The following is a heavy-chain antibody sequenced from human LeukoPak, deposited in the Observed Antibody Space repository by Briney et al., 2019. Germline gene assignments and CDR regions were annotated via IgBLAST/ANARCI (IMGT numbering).Heavy chain of an antibody. CDR3: ASSAPRGTVTTFDP. J-gene: IGHJ5*02. CDR2: IIPIFGTA. Sequence: GASVKVSCKASGGTFSSYAISWVRQAPGQGLEWMGGIIPIFGTANYAQKFQGRVTITADKSTSTAYMELSSLRSEDTAVYYCASSAPRGTVTTFDPWGQGTLVTVSS. D-gene: IGHD4-17*01. CDR1: GGTFSSYA. V-gene: IGHV1-69*06.